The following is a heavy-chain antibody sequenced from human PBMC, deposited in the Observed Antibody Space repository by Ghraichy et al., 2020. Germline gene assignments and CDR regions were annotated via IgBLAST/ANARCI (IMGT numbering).Heavy chain of an antibody. CDR1: GFTFSSYG. J-gene: IGHJ4*02. CDR2: IRYDGSNK. CDR3: AKDDRYYDSSGYYYSVDY. V-gene: IGHV3-30*02. D-gene: IGHD3-22*01. Sequence: GGSLRLSCAASGFTFSSYGMHWVRQAPGKELEWVAFIRYDGSNKYYADSVKGRFTISRDNSKNTLYLQMNSLRAEDTAVYYCAKDDRYYDSSGYYYSVDYWGQGTLVTVSS.